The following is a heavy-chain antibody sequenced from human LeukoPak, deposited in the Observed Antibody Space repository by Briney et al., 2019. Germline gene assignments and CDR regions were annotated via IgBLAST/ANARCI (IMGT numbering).Heavy chain of an antibody. D-gene: IGHD3-9*01. Sequence: PSETLSLTCTVSGGSISSSSYYWGWIRQPPGKGLEWIGSIYYSGSTYYNPSLKSRVTIFVDTSKNQFSLKLSSVTAADTAVYYCARREALFCFLDAFDIWGQGTMVTVSS. CDR2: IYYSGST. CDR3: ARREALFCFLDAFDI. V-gene: IGHV4-39*01. CDR1: GGSISSSSYY. J-gene: IGHJ3*02.